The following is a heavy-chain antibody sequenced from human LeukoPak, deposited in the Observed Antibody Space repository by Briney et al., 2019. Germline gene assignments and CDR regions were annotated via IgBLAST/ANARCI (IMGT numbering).Heavy chain of an antibody. CDR2: INSDGSST. Sequence: GGSLRLSCAASGFTFSSYWMHWVRQAPGKGLVWVSRINSDGSSTSYADSVKGRFTISRDNAKNTLYLQMNSLRAEDTAVYYCARDDDPYDILTGYYSSPLDYWGQGTLVTVSS. V-gene: IGHV3-74*01. J-gene: IGHJ4*02. CDR1: GFTFSSYW. D-gene: IGHD3-9*01. CDR3: ARDDDPYDILTGYYSSPLDY.